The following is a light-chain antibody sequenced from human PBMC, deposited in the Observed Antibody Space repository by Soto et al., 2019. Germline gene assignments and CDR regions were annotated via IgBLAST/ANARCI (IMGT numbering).Light chain of an antibody. V-gene: IGKV1-9*01. J-gene: IGKJ5*01. Sequence: DIQLTQSPSSVSASVGDRVTITCRASQGISSDLAWYQQNPGKAPKRLTYAASTLQNGVPSTFSGSGSGTEFTLTISSFQAEDFITYYSTHSESQLIPSAEGTRPAI. CDR2: AAS. CDR1: QGISSD. CDR3: THSESQLIP.